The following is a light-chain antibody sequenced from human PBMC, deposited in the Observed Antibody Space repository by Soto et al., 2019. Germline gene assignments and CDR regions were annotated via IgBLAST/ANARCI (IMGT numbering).Light chain of an antibody. J-gene: IGLJ2*01. CDR1: SSDVGGYNY. CDR3: SSYTSSSPLV. CDR2: DVS. Sequence: QSVLNQPASVSGSPGQSITISCTGTSSDVGGYNYVSWYQQHPGKAPKLMIYDVSNRPSGVSNRFSGSESGNTASLTNSGLQAEDEADYYCSSYTSSSPLVFGGGTKLTVL. V-gene: IGLV2-14*01.